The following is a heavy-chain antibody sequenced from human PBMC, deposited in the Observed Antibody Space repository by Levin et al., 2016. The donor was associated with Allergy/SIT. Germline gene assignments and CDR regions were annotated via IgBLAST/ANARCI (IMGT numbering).Heavy chain of an antibody. V-gene: IGHV1-69*04. CDR2: IIPILGIA. Sequence: WVRQAPGQGLEWMGRIIPILGIANYAQKFQGRVTITADKSTSTAYMELSSLRSEDTAVYYCARDPRATVVTPGFDPWGQGTLVTVSS. D-gene: IGHD4-23*01. J-gene: IGHJ5*02. CDR3: ARDPRATVVTPGFDP.